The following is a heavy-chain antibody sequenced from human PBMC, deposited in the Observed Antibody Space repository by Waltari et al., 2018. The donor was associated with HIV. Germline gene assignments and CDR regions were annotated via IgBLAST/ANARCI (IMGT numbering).Heavy chain of an antibody. D-gene: IGHD4-17*01. CDR2: ISWNSGSI. CDR1: GLTFDYYA. V-gene: IGHV3-9*01. J-gene: IGHJ4*02. Sequence: EVQLVESGGGLVQPGRSLRLSCAASGLTFDYYAMHWVRQAPGKGVEWVSGISWNSGSIGYAGSVKGRFTISRDNAKNSLYLQMNSRRAEDTALYYCAKDIGYGDYVLDYWGQGTLVTVSS. CDR3: AKDIGYGDYVLDY.